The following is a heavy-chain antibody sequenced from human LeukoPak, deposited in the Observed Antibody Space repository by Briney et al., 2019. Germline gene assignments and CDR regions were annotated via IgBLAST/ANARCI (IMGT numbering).Heavy chain of an antibody. CDR2: ISGSSAAI. J-gene: IGHJ5*02. V-gene: IGHV3-48*01. Sequence: PGESLRLSCAASGFTFNSYSMNWVRQAPGKGVEWISYISGSSAAIYYADSVKGRFTISRDNARNSLYLQMSSLRAEDTAVYYCARSRTYYYDTNWFDPRGQGTLVTVSS. CDR1: GFTFNSYS. CDR3: ARSRTYYYDTNWFDP. D-gene: IGHD3-22*01.